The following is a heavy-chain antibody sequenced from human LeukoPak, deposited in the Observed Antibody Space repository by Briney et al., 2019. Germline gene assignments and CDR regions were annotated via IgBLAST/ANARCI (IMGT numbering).Heavy chain of an antibody. CDR2: ISSSSTTI. CDR3: ARDGGPGYSSSWYLY. Sequence: GGSLRLSCAASGFTFSSYSMMWVRQAPGKGLEWVSYISSSSTTIYYADSVKGRFTISRDNAKNSLYLQMNSLRAEDTAVYYCARDGGPGYSSSWYLYWGQGTLVTVSS. CDR1: GFTFSSYS. D-gene: IGHD6-13*01. J-gene: IGHJ4*02. V-gene: IGHV3-48*04.